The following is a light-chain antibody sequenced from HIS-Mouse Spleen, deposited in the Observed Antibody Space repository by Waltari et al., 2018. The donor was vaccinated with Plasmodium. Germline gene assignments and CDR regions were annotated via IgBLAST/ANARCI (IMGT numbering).Light chain of an antibody. CDR2: RDS. CDR1: NIGSKN. CDR3: QVWDSSTANVV. V-gene: IGLV3-9*01. J-gene: IGLJ2*01. Sequence: SYELPQPLSVSVALGQPASITCGGNNIGSKNVHWYKQTPGQAPVTVIYRDSNRPSGIPERFSGSNSGNTATLTISRAQAGDEADYYCQVWDSSTANVVFGGGTKLTVL.